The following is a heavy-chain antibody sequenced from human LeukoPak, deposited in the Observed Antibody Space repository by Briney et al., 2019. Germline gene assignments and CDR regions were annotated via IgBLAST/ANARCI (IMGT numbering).Heavy chain of an antibody. J-gene: IGHJ6*02. CDR3: ARGGATLGYCYYAMDV. CDR1: GFTFSSYW. D-gene: IGHD1-26*01. V-gene: IGHV3-7*03. Sequence: GGSLRLSCAASGFTFSSYWMSWVRQAPGKGLEWVANIKQDGSEKYYVDSVKGRFSISKDNSENAVYLQMNSLRAEDTAIYYCARGGATLGYCYYAMDVWGQGTTVTVSS. CDR2: IKQDGSEK.